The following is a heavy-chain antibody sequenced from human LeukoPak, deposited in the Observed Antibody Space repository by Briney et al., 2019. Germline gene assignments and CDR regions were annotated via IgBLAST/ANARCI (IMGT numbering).Heavy chain of an antibody. Sequence: GESLKISCKISGYILTNNWIGWVRQVPGKGLEWMGLIYPGDSNTRYSPSFQGQVTISVDKSISTAYLQWSSLKASDTAMYYCARFAYTSSLDYWGQGTLVTVSS. D-gene: IGHD6-13*01. V-gene: IGHV5-51*01. CDR3: ARFAYTSSLDY. J-gene: IGHJ4*02. CDR2: IYPGDSNT. CDR1: GYILTNNW.